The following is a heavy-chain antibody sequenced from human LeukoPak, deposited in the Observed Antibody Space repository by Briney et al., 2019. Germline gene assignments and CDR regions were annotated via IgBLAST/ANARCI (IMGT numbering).Heavy chain of an antibody. J-gene: IGHJ4*02. V-gene: IGHV3-21*01. CDR2: ISSSSSYI. D-gene: IGHD6-19*01. Sequence: GGSLRLSCAASGFTFSSYSMNWVRQAPGKGREWVSSISSSSSYIYYAASVKGRFIISRDNAKNSLYLQMNSPRAEDTAVYYCARDPRKLGIAVACSDSRFDYWGQGTLVTVSS. CDR3: ARDPRKLGIAVACSDSRFDY. CDR1: GFTFSSYS.